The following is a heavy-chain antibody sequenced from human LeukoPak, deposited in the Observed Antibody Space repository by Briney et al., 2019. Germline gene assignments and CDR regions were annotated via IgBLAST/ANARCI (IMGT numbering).Heavy chain of an antibody. Sequence: QPGGSLRLSCTASTFTFNNHWMSWVRQAPGKELQWVASINQGGTSIYYVDSVKGRFTISRDNAKSSLFLQMNSLRVEDTAVFYCARLLGAATIYDIWGQGTTVTVSS. V-gene: IGHV3-7*04. D-gene: IGHD5-24*01. CDR3: ARLLGAATIYDI. J-gene: IGHJ3*02. CDR1: TFTFNNHW. CDR2: INQGGTSI.